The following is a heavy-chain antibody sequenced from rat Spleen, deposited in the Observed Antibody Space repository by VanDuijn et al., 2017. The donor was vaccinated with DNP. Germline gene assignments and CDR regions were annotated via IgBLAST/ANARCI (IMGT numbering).Heavy chain of an antibody. Sequence: EVQLVESGGGLVQPGRSMKLSCAASGFTFSNYDMAWVRQAPKKGLEWVAAISYDGGNTYYRDSVKGRFTISRDNAKNTRYLQMNSLRSEDTATYYCAKGDNNYGGFDYWGRGVMVTVSS. CDR3: AKGDNNYGGFDY. D-gene: IGHD1-10*01. J-gene: IGHJ2*01. CDR2: ISYDGGNT. CDR1: GFTFSNYD. V-gene: IGHV5-25*01.